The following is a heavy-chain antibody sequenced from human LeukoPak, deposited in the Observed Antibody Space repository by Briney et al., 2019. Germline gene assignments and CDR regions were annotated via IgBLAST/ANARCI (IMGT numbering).Heavy chain of an antibody. CDR1: GGSFCGYF. Sequence: SETLSHTFAVYGGSFCGYFWNWIRPAPGKGPEWIGQIDHSGSTNYNPSLKSRVTISQDTSKDQIFLKVTSVTAADTAVYYCANGGPNYYSGYWGEGSLVTVSS. CDR3: ANGGPNYYSGY. V-gene: IGHV4-34*01. J-gene: IGHJ4*02. D-gene: IGHD3-22*01. CDR2: IDHSGST.